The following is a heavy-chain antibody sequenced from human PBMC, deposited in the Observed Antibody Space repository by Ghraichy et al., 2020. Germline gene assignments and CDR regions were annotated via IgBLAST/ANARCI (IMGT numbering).Heavy chain of an antibody. CDR3: ARACYYYGSSGYQILDGMYV. D-gene: IGHD3-22*01. J-gene: IGHJ6*02. CDR1: GFIFSSCD. Sequence: GGSLRLSCAASGFIFSSCDMHWVRQLPGKGLEWVSSISSAGDTYYAGSVKGRFTISREIAEDSLYLQMNSLRAGDTAVYYCARACYYYGSSGYQILDGMYVWCQGTTVTVSS. V-gene: IGHV3-13*01. CDR2: ISSAGDT.